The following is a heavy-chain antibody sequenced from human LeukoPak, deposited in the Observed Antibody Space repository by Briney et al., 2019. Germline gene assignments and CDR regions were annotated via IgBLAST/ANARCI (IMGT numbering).Heavy chain of an antibody. V-gene: IGHV1-3*01. Sequence: ASVKVSCKASGYIFTNYAIHWVRQAPGQRLEWMGWINAGNGKANYSQKFRGRVTLTRDTSASTAYMELRSLRSDDTAVYYCAREPGPYNWFDPWGQGTLVTVSS. CDR2: INAGNGKA. CDR1: GYIFTNYA. J-gene: IGHJ5*02. CDR3: AREPGPYNWFDP.